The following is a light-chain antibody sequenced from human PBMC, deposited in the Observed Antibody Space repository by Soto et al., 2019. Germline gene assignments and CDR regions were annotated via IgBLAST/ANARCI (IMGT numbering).Light chain of an antibody. CDR2: AAS. Sequence: IQLTQSPSSRYSSLGDRVTITCRASQGISSYLAWYQQKPGKAPKLLIYAASTLQSGVPSKFSGSGSGTDFTLTISSMQTEDFATYYCQQSYSTPSWTFGQGTKVDIK. J-gene: IGKJ1*01. CDR1: QGISSY. V-gene: IGKV1-39*01. CDR3: QQSYSTPSWT.